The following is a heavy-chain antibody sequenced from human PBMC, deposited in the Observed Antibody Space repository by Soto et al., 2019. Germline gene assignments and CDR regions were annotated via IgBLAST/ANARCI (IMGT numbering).Heavy chain of an antibody. V-gene: IGHV1-18*01. CDR1: GYTFTSYG. CDR3: ARDLPGGDFDY. Sequence: ASVKVSCKASGYTFTSYGISLVRQAPVQVLELIVWIIAYNFNTNYSQKLQGRFTITTYTSTITSYIELMILISDYTAVYYCARDLPGGDFDYWGQGTLVTVSS. D-gene: IGHD1-26*01. CDR2: IIAYNFNT. J-gene: IGHJ4*02.